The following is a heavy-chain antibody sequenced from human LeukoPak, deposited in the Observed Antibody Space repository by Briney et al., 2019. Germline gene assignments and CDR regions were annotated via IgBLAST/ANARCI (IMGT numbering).Heavy chain of an antibody. Sequence: SETLSLTCAVYGGSFSGYYWSWIRQPPGKGLEWIGSIYYSGSTYYNPSLKSRVTISVDTSKNQFSLKLSSVAAADTAVYYCARDRPYYDSSGYNDAFDIWGQGTMVTVSS. J-gene: IGHJ3*02. CDR1: GGSFSGYY. D-gene: IGHD3-22*01. CDR2: IYYSGST. CDR3: ARDRPYYDSSGYNDAFDI. V-gene: IGHV4-34*01.